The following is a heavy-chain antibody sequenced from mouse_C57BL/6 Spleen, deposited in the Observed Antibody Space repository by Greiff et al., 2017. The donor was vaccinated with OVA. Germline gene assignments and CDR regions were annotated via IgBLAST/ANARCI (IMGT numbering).Heavy chain of an antibody. CDR3: ARYNYSNYFAY. CDR2: IYPGDGDT. V-gene: IGHV1-82*01. CDR1: GYAFSSSW. Sequence: VQLQQSGPELVKPGASVKISCKASGYAFSSSWMNWVKQRPGKGLEWIGRIYPGDGDTNYNGKFKGKATLTADKSSSTAYMQLSSLTSEDSAVYFCARYNYSNYFAYWGQGTLVTVSA. J-gene: IGHJ3*01. D-gene: IGHD2-5*01.